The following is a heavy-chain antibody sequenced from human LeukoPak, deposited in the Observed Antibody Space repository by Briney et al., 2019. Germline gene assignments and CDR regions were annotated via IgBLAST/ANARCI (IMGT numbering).Heavy chain of an antibody. D-gene: IGHD7-27*01. CDR3: ARTAGDLMSDWFDP. CDR2: IIPIFGTA. CDR1: GGTFSSYA. J-gene: IGHJ5*02. Sequence: ASVKVSSKASGGTFSSYAISWVRQAPGQGFEWMGGIIPIFGTANYAQKFQGRVTITADESTSTAYMELSSLRSEDTAVYYCARTAGDLMSDWFDPWGQGTLVTVSS. V-gene: IGHV1-69*13.